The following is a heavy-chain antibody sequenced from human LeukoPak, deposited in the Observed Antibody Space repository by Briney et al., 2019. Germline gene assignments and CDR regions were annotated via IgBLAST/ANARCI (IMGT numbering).Heavy chain of an antibody. J-gene: IGHJ4*02. V-gene: IGHV3-53*01. D-gene: IGHD6-19*01. CDR2: MYSGGST. CDR3: AKLLGLVRFDY. Sequence: GGSLRLSCAASGFTVSNKYMSWVRQAPGKGLEWVSVMYSGGSTNYADSVKGRFIISRDDSKNILDLQMNSLKAEDTAVYYCAKLLGLVRFDYWGQGTLVTVSS. CDR1: GFTVSNKY.